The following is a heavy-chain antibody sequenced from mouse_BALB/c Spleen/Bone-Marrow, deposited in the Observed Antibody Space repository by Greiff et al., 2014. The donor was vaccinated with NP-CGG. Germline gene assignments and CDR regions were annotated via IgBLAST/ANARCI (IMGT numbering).Heavy chain of an antibody. D-gene: IGHD3-2*01. CDR2: CNPGSGGT. J-gene: IGHJ3*01. CDR3: TRETVRGFAY. Sequence: VQLQQSGAELVRPGTSVKVSCKASGYAFTNYLIEWIKQRPGQGLEWIGACNPGSGGTNYNEKFKGKSKLTAEKSSSTAYMQLSSLTSDDSAVYCCTRETVRGFAYWGQGTLVTVSA. CDR1: GYAFTNYL. V-gene: IGHV1-54*01.